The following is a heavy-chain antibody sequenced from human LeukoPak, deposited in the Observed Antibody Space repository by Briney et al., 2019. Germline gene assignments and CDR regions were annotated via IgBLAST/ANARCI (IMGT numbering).Heavy chain of an antibody. V-gene: IGHV3-30*18. CDR2: ISYDGSNK. D-gene: IGHD5-12*01. CDR3: AKGGGSGYDYARYYFDY. J-gene: IGHJ4*02. CDR1: GFTFNNAW. Sequence: GGSLRLSCAASGFTFNNAWMRWVRQAPGKGLEWVAVISYDGSNKYYADSVKGRFTISRDNSKNTLYLQMNSLRAEDTAVYYCAKGGGSGYDYARYYFDYWGQGTLVTVSS.